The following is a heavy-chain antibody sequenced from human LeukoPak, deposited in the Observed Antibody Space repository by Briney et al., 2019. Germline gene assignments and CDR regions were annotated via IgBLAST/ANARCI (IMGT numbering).Heavy chain of an antibody. CDR1: GYSFTNYW. V-gene: IGHV5-51*01. D-gene: IGHD3-10*01. Sequence: GESLQISCQGSGYSFTNYWIAWVRQVPGKGLEWMGIIYPGDSDTRYRPSFQDQVTISADKSISTAYLQWSSLKASDTAMYYCARSRITMVRGESGEHWFDPWGQGTLVTVSS. J-gene: IGHJ5*02. CDR2: IYPGDSDT. CDR3: ARSRITMVRGESGEHWFDP.